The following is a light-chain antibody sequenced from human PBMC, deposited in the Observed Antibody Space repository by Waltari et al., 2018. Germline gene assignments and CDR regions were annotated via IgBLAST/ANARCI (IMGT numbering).Light chain of an antibody. CDR2: DVN. CDR3: SSYTNRDTHVI. J-gene: IGLJ2*01. CDR1: NSDVGGYNY. Sequence: QSTLTPPASVSGSPGQSITISCTGTNSDVGGYNYVSWYQQLPGKAPKLMIYDVNKWPSGVSNRFSGSKSGNTASLTISGLQAEDEADYYCSSYTNRDTHVIFGGGTKLTVL. V-gene: IGLV2-14*03.